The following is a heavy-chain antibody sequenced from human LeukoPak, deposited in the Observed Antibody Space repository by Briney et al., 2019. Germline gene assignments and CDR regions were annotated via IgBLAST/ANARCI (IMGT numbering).Heavy chain of an antibody. Sequence: GGSLRLSCAAPGFTFSSYSMNWVRQAPGKGLEWVSSISSSSSYIYYADSVKGRFTISRDNAKNSLYLQMNSLRAEDTAVYYCASWITHLFDYWGQGTLVTVSS. D-gene: IGHD3-16*01. CDR3: ASWITHLFDY. CDR2: ISSSSSYI. J-gene: IGHJ4*02. CDR1: GFTFSSYS. V-gene: IGHV3-21*01.